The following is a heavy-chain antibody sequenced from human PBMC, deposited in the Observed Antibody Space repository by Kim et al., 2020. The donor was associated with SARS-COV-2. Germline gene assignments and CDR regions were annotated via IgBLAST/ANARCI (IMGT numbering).Heavy chain of an antibody. J-gene: IGHJ4*02. D-gene: IGHD3-22*01. Sequence: GGSLRLSCAASGFTFSGSAMHWVRQASGKGLEWVGRIRSKANSYATAFAASVKGRFTISRDDSKRTAYLQMNSLKTEDTAVYFCTRASYDSSCYYHDYWGQGTLVTVSS. V-gene: IGHV3-73*01. CDR2: IRSKANSYAT. CDR1: GFTFSGSA. CDR3: TRASYDSSCYYHDY.